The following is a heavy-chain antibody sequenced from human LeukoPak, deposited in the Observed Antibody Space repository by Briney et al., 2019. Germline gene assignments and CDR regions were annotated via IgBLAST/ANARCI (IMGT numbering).Heavy chain of an antibody. CDR1: GYTFTSYD. J-gene: IGHJ4*02. CDR2: MNPNSGNT. Sequence: ASVKVSCKASGYTFTSYDINWVRQATGQGLEWMGWMNPNSGNTGYAQKFQGRVTITRDTSASTAYMELSSLRSEDTAVYYCARARIAAAGSFGYWGQGTLVTVSS. V-gene: IGHV1-8*01. D-gene: IGHD6-13*01. CDR3: ARARIAAAGSFGY.